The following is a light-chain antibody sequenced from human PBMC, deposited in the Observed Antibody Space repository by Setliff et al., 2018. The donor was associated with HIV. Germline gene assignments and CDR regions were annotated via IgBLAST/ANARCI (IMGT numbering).Light chain of an antibody. CDR2: DDN. J-gene: IGLJ1*01. CDR3: QSYDSSLTGYV. Sequence: QSVLTQPPSVSGAPGQRLTISCTGSSSNIGARFSVHWYQHLPGAAPKLLIYDDNNRPSGVPDRFSGSKSGTSASLAITGLQAGDEADYYCQSYDSSLTGYVFGTGTKVTVL. CDR1: SSNIGARFS. V-gene: IGLV1-40*01.